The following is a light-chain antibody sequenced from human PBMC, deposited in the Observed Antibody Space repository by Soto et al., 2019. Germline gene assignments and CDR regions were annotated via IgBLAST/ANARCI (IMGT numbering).Light chain of an antibody. V-gene: IGKV1-6*01. CDR3: LQDYNYPLT. CDR2: AAS. Sequence: AIQMTQSPSSLSASVGYRLTITCRARQGIRNDLGWYQQKPGKAPKLLIYAASSLQSGVPSRFSGSGSGTDFTLTISSLQPEDFATYYCLQDYNYPLTFGGGTKVEIK. J-gene: IGKJ4*01. CDR1: QGIRND.